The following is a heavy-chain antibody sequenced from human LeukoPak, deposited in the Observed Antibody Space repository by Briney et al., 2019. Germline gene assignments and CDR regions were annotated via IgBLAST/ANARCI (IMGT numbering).Heavy chain of an antibody. J-gene: IGHJ3*02. CDR2: IIPILGIA. V-gene: IGHV1-69*04. CDR1: GYTFTSYG. Sequence: SVKVSCKASGYTFTSYGISWVRQAPGQGLEWMGRIIPILGIANYAQKFQGRVTITADKSTSTAYMELSSLRSEDTAVYYCAREYYYDSSGYLYAFDIWGQGTMVTVSS. D-gene: IGHD3-22*01. CDR3: AREYYYDSSGYLYAFDI.